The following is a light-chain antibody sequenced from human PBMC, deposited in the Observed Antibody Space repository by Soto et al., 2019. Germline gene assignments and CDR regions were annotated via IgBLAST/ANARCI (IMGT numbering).Light chain of an antibody. Sequence: QSALTQPRAVSGSPGQSVTISCTGTSSDVGGYNYVSWYQQHPGNAPKLMIYDVSKRPSGVPDRFSGSKSGNTASLTISGLQADDEADYYCCSYAGSYPYVVFGGGTKLTVL. CDR3: CSYAGSYPYVV. CDR1: SSDVGGYNY. CDR2: DVS. J-gene: IGLJ2*01. V-gene: IGLV2-11*01.